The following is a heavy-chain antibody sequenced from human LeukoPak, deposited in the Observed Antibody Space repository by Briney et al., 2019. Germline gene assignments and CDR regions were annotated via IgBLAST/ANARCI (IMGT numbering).Heavy chain of an antibody. D-gene: IGHD3-9*01. J-gene: IGHJ4*02. CDR3: ARRPDILTGYQKEDY. Sequence: PSETLSLTCTVSGGSISSYYWSWIRQPPGKGLEWIGYIYYSGSTYYNPSLKSRVTISVDTSKNQFSLKLSSVTAADTAVYYCARRPDILTGYQKEDYWGQGTLVTVSS. CDR2: IYYSGST. V-gene: IGHV4-59*04. CDR1: GGSISSYY.